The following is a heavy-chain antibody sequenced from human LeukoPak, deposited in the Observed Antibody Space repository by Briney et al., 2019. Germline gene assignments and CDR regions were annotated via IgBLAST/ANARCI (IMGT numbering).Heavy chain of an antibody. CDR2: IYYSGST. D-gene: IGHD3-9*01. CDR1: GGSISSYY. J-gene: IGHJ6*03. V-gene: IGHV4-59*08. Sequence: SETLSLTCTVPGGSISSYYWSWIRQPPGKGLEWIGYIYYSGSTNYNPSLKSRVTISVDTSKNQFSLKLSSVTAADTAVYYCAGALRYFDWSTQNPIGLYYYYMDVWGKGTTVTVS. CDR3: AGALRYFDWSTQNPIGLYYYYMDV.